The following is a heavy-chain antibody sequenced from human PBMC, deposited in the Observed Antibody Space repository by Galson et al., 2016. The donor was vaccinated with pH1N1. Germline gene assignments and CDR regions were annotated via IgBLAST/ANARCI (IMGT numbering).Heavy chain of an antibody. CDR3: AGGWGIGAAGPLDS. CDR1: GFTLSDYY. D-gene: IGHD6-13*01. Sequence: SLRLSCAASGFTLSDYYMNWIRETPERGLEWLSSIGSSGNVAYADSVKGRFTISRDNAQNSLLLQMDSLRVDDTALDYCAGGWGIGAAGPLDSWGQGALVIVSS. V-gene: IGHV3-11*01. CDR2: IGSSGNV. J-gene: IGHJ4*02.